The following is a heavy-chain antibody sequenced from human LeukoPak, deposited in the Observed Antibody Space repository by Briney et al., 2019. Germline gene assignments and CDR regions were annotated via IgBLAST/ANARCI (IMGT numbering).Heavy chain of an antibody. V-gene: IGHV3-30*03. J-gene: IGHJ4*02. CDR3: ARGGQQLVTSIDY. CDR1: GFTFSSYG. Sequence: GGSLRLSCAASGFTFSSYGMHWVRQAPGKGLEWVAVISYDGSNKYYADSVKGRFTISRDNSKNTLYLQMSSLRAEDTSIYYCARGGQQLVTSIDYWGQGTLVTVSS. D-gene: IGHD6-13*01. CDR2: ISYDGSNK.